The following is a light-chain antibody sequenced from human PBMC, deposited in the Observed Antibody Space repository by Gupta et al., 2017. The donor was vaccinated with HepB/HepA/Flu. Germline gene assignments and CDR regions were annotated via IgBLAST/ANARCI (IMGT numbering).Light chain of an antibody. V-gene: IGKV1-39*01. Sequence: DIQMTQSPSSLSASVGDRVTITCRASQSISSYLNWYQQKPGKAPKLLIYAASSLQSGVPSRFSSSGSGTDFTLTISRLQPEDCATYYCQQSYSTPLTFGGGTKVEIK. CDR1: QSISSY. J-gene: IGKJ4*01. CDR2: AAS. CDR3: QQSYSTPLT.